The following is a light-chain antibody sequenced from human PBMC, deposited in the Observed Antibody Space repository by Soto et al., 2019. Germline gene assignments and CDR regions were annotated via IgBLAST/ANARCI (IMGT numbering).Light chain of an antibody. CDR2: DAS. CDR3: RYYTKSLT. Sequence: EIVMTQSTATLSVSPGERATLSCRDSQSVGTNLAWYQQKPGQAPRLLIYDASTRATGIPARFSGSGSGTVIPLTISSQHSDVVACYCRRYYTKSLTFGGGTKVEIK. V-gene: IGKV3-15*01. CDR1: QSVGTN. J-gene: IGKJ4*02.